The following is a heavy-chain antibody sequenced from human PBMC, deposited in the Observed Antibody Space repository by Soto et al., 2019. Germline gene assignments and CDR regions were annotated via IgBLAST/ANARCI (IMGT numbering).Heavy chain of an antibody. D-gene: IGHD4-17*01. V-gene: IGHV3-23*01. CDR1: GFTFSSYG. CDR2: ISGGGGST. CDR3: AKDIYGDYGGLDY. J-gene: IGHJ4*02. Sequence: PGGSLRLSCAASGFTFSSYGMNWVRQAPGKGLEWVSGISGGGGSTYYASSVKGRFTISRDNSKNTLYLQMNSLRAEDTAVYYCAKDIYGDYGGLDYWGQGTLVTVSS.